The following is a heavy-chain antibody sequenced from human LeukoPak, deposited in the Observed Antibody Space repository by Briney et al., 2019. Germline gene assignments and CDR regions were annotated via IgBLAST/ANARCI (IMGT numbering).Heavy chain of an antibody. CDR3: ARLGGSYYTY. J-gene: IGHJ4*02. D-gene: IGHD1-26*01. CDR1: GFAFSSYW. Sequence: GGSLRLSCVASGFAFSSYWMSWVRQAPGKGLEWVANIKQDGGEKYYVDSVKGRFTISRDNAKNSLFLQMNSLRVEDTAVYYCARLGGSYYTYWGPGTLVTVSS. CDR2: IKQDGGEK. V-gene: IGHV3-7*01.